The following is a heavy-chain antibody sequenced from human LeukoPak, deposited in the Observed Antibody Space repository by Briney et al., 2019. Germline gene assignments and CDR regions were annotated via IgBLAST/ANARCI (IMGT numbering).Heavy chain of an antibody. J-gene: IGHJ4*02. CDR1: GFTFSDYY. Sequence: GGSLRLSCAASGFTFSDYYMSWIRQAPGKGLEWVSYISSSSTYTNYADSVKGRFTISRDNAKNSLYLQMNSLRAEDTAVYYCARAPSAANLLFDYWGQGTLVTVSS. CDR3: ARAPSAANLLFDY. D-gene: IGHD6-13*01. V-gene: IGHV3-11*03. CDR2: ISSSSTYT.